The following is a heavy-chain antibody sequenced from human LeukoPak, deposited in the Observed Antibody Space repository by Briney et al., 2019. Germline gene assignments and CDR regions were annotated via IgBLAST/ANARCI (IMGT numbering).Heavy chain of an antibody. V-gene: IGHV1-2*02. Sequence: ASVKVSCKASGYTFTGYYMHWVRQAPGQGLEWMGWINPNSGGTNYAQKFQGRVTMTRDTSISTAYMELSRLRPDDTAVYYCARDSPHDYIWGSYRYNWFDPWGQGTLVTVSS. D-gene: IGHD3-16*02. CDR3: ARDSPHDYIWGSYRYNWFDP. J-gene: IGHJ5*02. CDR2: INPNSGGT. CDR1: GYTFTGYY.